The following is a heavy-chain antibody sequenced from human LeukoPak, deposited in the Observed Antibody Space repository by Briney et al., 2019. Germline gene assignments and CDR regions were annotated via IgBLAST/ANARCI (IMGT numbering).Heavy chain of an antibody. CDR1: GYTFTSHG. Sequence: GASVKVSCKASGYTFTSHGISWVRQAPGQGLEWMGWISAYNGNTNYTQKFQGRVTMTTDTSTSTAYMELRSLRSDDTAVYYCARDYRWSGRVYGSDPAEYWGHGTLVTVSS. V-gene: IGHV1-18*01. CDR2: ISAYNGNT. D-gene: IGHD3-10*01. J-gene: IGHJ4*01. CDR3: ARDYRWSGRVYGSDPAEY.